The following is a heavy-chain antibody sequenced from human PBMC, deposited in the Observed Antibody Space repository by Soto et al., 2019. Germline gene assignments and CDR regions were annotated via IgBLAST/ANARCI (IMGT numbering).Heavy chain of an antibody. J-gene: IGHJ6*02. D-gene: IGHD5-18*01. CDR3: ARDRAAMAPYYYYYGMDV. Sequence: SVKVSCKASGGTFSSYAISWVRQAPGQGLEWMGGIIPIFGTANYAQKFQGRVTITADESTSTAYMELSSLRSEDTAVYYCARDRAAMAPYYYYYGMDVWGQGTTVTVSS. CDR2: IIPIFGTA. V-gene: IGHV1-69*13. CDR1: GGTFSSYA.